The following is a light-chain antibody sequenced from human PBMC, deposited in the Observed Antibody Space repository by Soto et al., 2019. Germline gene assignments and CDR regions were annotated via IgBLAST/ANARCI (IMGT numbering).Light chain of an antibody. CDR2: WAS. V-gene: IGKV4-1*01. Sequence: DIVMTQSPDSLAVSLGERATIYCKSSQSVLHSSNNKDYLAWYQQKPGQSPKLLIYWASTRESGGPDRFSGSGSATELTLTISSLQAEDVAVYYCPQYYSTPFPFGPGTKV. CDR3: PQYYSTPFP. J-gene: IGKJ3*01. CDR1: QSVLHSSNNKDY.